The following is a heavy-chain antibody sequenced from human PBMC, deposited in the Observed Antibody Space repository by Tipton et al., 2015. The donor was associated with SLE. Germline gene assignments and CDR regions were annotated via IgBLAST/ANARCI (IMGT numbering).Heavy chain of an antibody. CDR2: INHSGST. D-gene: IGHD3-10*01. CDR1: GGSFSGYY. CDR3: ARGRRGLWFGDPSGAYFDY. V-gene: IGHV4-34*01. Sequence: TLSLTCAVYGGSFSGYYWSWIRQPPGKGLEWIGEINHSGSTNYNPSLKSRVTISVDTSKNQFSLKLSSVTAADTAVYYCARGRRGLWFGDPSGAYFDYWGQGTLVTASS. J-gene: IGHJ4*02.